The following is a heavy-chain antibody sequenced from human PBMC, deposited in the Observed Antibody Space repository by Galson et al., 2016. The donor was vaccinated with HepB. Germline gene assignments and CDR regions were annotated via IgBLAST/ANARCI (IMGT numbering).Heavy chain of an antibody. J-gene: IGHJ4*02. D-gene: IGHD6-19*01. V-gene: IGHV3-23*01. Sequence: SLRLSCAASGFTFNSYWMHWVRQAPGKGLEWVSSINIGGDSTYYADSVKGRFTISRDNSKNTVYLQMNSLRAEDTALYYCAKDSPYSSGWSTYWGQGTLVTVSS. CDR2: INIGGDST. CDR3: AKDSPYSSGWSTY. CDR1: GFTFNSYW.